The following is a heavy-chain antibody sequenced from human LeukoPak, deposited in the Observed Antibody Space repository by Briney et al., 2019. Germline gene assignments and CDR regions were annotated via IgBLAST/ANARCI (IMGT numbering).Heavy chain of an antibody. V-gene: IGHV3-30*18. Sequence: PGGSLRLSCAASGFTFSSYGMHWVRQAPGKGLEWVAVISYDGSNKYYADSVKGGFTISRDNSKNTLYLQMNSLRAEDTAVYYCAKKYVGYCSSTSCLFDYWGQGTLVTVSS. D-gene: IGHD2-2*01. CDR3: AKKYVGYCSSTSCLFDY. CDR2: ISYDGSNK. CDR1: GFTFSSYG. J-gene: IGHJ4*02.